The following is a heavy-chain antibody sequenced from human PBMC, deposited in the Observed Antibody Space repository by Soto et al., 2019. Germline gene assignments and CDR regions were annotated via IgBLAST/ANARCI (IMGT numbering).Heavy chain of an antibody. CDR3: ARDGEDYTWHAELYYFTP. V-gene: IGHV3-30-3*01. CDR2: ITFAGTIK. Sequence: QVHLVQSGGGVVQSGRSQRLSCAGSGFTFSSFGLHWVRQAPGKGLEWLAVITFAGTIKYYADSVRGRFSVSRDNSQRSLWLQMSSLPAEDPAVYYCARDGEDYTWHAELYYFTPLGQGALVTVSS. CDR1: GFTFSSFG. J-gene: IGHJ5*02. D-gene: IGHD2-8*01.